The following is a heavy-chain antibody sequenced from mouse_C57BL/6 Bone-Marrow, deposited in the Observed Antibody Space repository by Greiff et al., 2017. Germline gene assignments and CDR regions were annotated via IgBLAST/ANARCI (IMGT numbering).Heavy chain of an antibody. CDR3: ESRRPNWGGFAY. Sequence: QVQLQQSGAELARPGASVKMSCKASGYTFTSYTMHWVKQRPGQGLEWIGYINPSSGYTKYNQKFKDKATLTADKSSSTAYMQLSSLTSEDSAVYYCESRRPNWGGFAYWGQGTLVTVSA. V-gene: IGHV1-4*01. J-gene: IGHJ3*01. D-gene: IGHD4-1*01. CDR2: INPSSGYT. CDR1: GYTFTSYT.